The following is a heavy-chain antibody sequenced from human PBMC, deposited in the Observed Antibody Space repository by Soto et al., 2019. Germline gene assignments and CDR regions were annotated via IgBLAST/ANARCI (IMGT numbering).Heavy chain of an antibody. CDR3: AKNDWPYGSSTSCYCDY. Sequence: EVQLLESGGGLVQPGGSLRLSCAASGFTFSSYAMSWVRQAPGKGLEWVSAISGSGGSTYYADSVKGRFTISRDNSKNALYLQMNSLRAEDTAVYYCAKNDWPYGSSTSCYCDYWGQGTLVTVSS. J-gene: IGHJ4*02. CDR1: GFTFSSYA. V-gene: IGHV3-23*01. D-gene: IGHD2-2*01. CDR2: ISGSGGST.